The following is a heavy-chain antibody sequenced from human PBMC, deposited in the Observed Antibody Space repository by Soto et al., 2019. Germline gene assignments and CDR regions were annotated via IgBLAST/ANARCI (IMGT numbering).Heavy chain of an antibody. CDR2: IYYSGST. D-gene: IGHD5-18*01. Sequence: QLQLQESGPGLVKPSETLSLTCTVSGGSISSSSYYWGWIRQPPGKGLEWIGSIYYSGSTYYNPSLKCRVTISVDTSKNRFSLRLSSVTAADTAVYYCAGNVDTAMGPHNWFDPWGQGTLVTVSS. CDR1: GGSISSSSYY. J-gene: IGHJ5*02. CDR3: AGNVDTAMGPHNWFDP. V-gene: IGHV4-39*01.